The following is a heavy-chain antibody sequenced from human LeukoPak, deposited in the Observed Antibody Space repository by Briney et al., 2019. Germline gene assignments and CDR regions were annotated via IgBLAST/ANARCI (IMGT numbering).Heavy chain of an antibody. V-gene: IGHV3-48*03. J-gene: IGHJ4*02. D-gene: IGHD6-25*01. CDR1: GFTFSTYE. CDR3: ARDGDLTPAVPFDY. Sequence: GGSLRPSCAASGFTFSTYEMNWVRQAPGKGLEWVSYISSSGSTIYYADSVKGRFTISRDNAKNSLYLQMNSLRAEDTAIYYCARDGDLTPAVPFDYWGQGTLVTVSS. CDR2: ISSSGSTI.